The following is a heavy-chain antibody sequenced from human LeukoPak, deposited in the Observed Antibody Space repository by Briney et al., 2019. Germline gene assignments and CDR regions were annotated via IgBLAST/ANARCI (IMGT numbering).Heavy chain of an antibody. V-gene: IGHV1-2*04. D-gene: IGHD3-10*01. CDR3: ARDNRGILWSGAPRLFYFDY. CDR1: GYTFTGYY. CDR2: INPNSGGT. J-gene: IGHJ4*02. Sequence: ASVRVSCKASGYTFTGYYMHWVRQAPGQGLEWMGWINPNSGGTNYAQKFQGWVTMTRDTSISTAYMELSRLRSDDTAVYYCARDNRGILWSGAPRLFYFDYWGQGTLVTVSS.